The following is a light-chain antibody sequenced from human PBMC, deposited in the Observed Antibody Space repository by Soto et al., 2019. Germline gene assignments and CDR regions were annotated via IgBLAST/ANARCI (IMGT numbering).Light chain of an antibody. V-gene: IGLV1-44*01. CDR2: GTN. CDR3: AAWDDSLIGYVV. J-gene: IGLJ2*01. Sequence: QAVVTQPPSASGTPGQRVTISCSGSSSNIGTNTVNWYQQLPGTAPKLLIYGTNQRPSGVPDRFSGSKSGTSASLAISGLQSEDEADYYCAAWDDSLIGYVVFGGGTQLTVL. CDR1: SSNIGTNT.